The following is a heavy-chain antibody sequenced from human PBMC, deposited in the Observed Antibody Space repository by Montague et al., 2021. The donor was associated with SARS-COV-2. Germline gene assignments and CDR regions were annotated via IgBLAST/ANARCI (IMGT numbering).Heavy chain of an antibody. CDR1: GGSFSGYY. CDR3: AREPQVGAMDY. Sequence: SETRSLTCAVYGGSFSGYYWSWIRQPPGKGLEWIGEIYHSGSTNYNPSPKSRATISVDTSKNQFSLRLSSVTAADTAAYYCAREPQVGAMDYWGQGTLVTVSS. V-gene: IGHV4-34*01. J-gene: IGHJ4*02. CDR2: IYHSGST. D-gene: IGHD1-26*01.